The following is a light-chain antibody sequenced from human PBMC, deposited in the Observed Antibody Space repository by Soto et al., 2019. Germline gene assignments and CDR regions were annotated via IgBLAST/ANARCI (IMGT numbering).Light chain of an antibody. Sequence: IKMPQSPSTLSASVVSRVNITVRASQSISSWLAWYQKKPGKDPKLLIYDDSSLESGVPSRFSVSGSGTELTLTISSLQPDDWATDECQVYNSYSWRFGQGTKGDIK. CDR2: DDS. CDR3: QVYNSYSWR. CDR1: QSISSW. V-gene: IGKV1-5*01. J-gene: IGKJ1*01.